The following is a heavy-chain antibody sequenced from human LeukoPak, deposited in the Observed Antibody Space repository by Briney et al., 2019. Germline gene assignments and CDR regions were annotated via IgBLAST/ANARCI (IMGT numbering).Heavy chain of an antibody. CDR3: AKDNRRHYTSGPNPDSLH. Sequence: LRLSCAGSGFIXNNXAMHWXRXPPGKGLEWVSXISWNSGSIDYADSVKGRFTISRDNAKNSLYLQMNSLRVEDTAFYYCAKDNRRHYTSGPNPDSLHWGQGALVTVSS. CDR2: ISWNSGSI. CDR1: GFIXNNXA. D-gene: IGHD6-19*01. J-gene: IGHJ4*02. V-gene: IGHV3-9*01.